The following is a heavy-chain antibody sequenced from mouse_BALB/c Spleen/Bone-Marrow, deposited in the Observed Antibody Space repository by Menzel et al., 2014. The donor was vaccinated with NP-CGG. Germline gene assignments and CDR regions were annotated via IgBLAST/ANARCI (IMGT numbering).Heavy chain of an antibody. D-gene: IGHD3-1*01. CDR3: ARGDGHAMDY. V-gene: IGHV14-1*02. Sequence: EVQLQQSGAEIVRPGALVKLSCKASGFNTKDYYMQWVKQRPEQGLEWIGWIDPENGNTIYDPKFQGKASITADTSSNTAYLQLSSLTSEDTAVYYCARGDGHAMDYWGQGTSVTVSS. CDR2: IDPENGNT. J-gene: IGHJ4*01. CDR1: GFNTKDYY.